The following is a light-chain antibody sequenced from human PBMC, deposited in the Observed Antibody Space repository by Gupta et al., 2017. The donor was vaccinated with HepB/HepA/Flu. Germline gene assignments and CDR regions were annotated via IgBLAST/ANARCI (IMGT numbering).Light chain of an antibody. CDR3: LTRDSRDV. Sequence: SYELTQPPSVSVSLGQMARITCSGEALPKKYAYWYQQKPGQFPVLVIYKDSERPSGIPGRFSGSRSREIGKFTNSGVQARKEGEYYRLTRDSRDVFGNGTKVTVL. CDR2: KDS. CDR1: ALPKKY. J-gene: IGLJ1*01. V-gene: IGLV3-16*01.